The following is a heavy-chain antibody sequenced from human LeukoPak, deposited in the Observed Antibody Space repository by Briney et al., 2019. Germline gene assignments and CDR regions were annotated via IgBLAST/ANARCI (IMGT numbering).Heavy chain of an antibody. J-gene: IGHJ4*02. V-gene: IGHV3-48*01. CDR3: ARDQGGVGY. CDR2: ISSFSGTI. CDR1: GITFSSYS. Sequence: GGSLRLSCVASGITFSSYSMNWVRQAPGKGLEWVSYISSFSGTINYADSVKGRFTISRDNAKNSLYLQMNSLRAEDTAVYYCARDQGGVGYWGQGTLITVSS. D-gene: IGHD3-16*01.